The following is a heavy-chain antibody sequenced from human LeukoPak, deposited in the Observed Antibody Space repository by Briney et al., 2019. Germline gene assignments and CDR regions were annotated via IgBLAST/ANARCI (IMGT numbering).Heavy chain of an antibody. CDR2: IYYSGST. Sequence: SETLSLTCTVSGGSISSYYWSWIRQPPGKGLEWIGYIYYSGSTNYNPSLKSRVTISVDTSKNQFSLKLSSVTAADTAVYYCARGNSSSWPLDYWGQGTLVTVSS. D-gene: IGHD6-13*01. V-gene: IGHV4-59*01. CDR3: ARGNSSSWPLDY. CDR1: GGSISSYY. J-gene: IGHJ4*02.